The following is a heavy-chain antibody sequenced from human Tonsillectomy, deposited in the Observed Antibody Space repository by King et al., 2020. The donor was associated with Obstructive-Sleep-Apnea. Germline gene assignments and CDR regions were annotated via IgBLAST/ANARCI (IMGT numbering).Heavy chain of an antibody. D-gene: IGHD3-22*01. CDR2: INPNNGGT. V-gene: IGHV1-2*04. CDR1: GYTFTGYY. J-gene: IGHJ4*02. Sequence: HVQLVESGAEVKKPGASVKVSCKASGYTFTGYYMHWVRQAPGQGLEWMGWINPNNGGTNYAQKFQGWVTMTRDTSISTAYMELSRLRSDDTAVYYCARLSSYDSSGYYYHDYWGQGTLVTVSS. CDR3: ARLSSYDSSGYYYHDY.